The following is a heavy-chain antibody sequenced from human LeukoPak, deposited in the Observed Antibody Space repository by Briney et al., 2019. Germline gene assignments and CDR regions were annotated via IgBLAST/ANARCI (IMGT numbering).Heavy chain of an antibody. Sequence: GASVKVSCKASGYTFTSHGITWVRQAPGQGLEWMGWISVYNGNTNYAQKVQARVTMTTDTSTSTAYMELRSLRSDDTAVYYCATGGGSKGKYWGQGTLVTVSS. CDR1: GYTFTSHG. D-gene: IGHD1-26*01. V-gene: IGHV1-18*01. J-gene: IGHJ4*02. CDR3: ATGGGSKGKY. CDR2: ISVYNGNT.